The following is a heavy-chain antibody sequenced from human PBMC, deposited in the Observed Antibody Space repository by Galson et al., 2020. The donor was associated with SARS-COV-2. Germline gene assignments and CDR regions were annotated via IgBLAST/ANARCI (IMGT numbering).Heavy chain of an antibody. D-gene: IGHD2-2*01. CDR3: ATSSPVVSYWFDP. CDR2: FDPEDGET. CDR1: GYTLTELS. Sequence: ASVKVSCKVSGYTLTELSMHWVRQAPGKGLEWMGGFDPEDGETIYAQKFQGRVTMTEDTSTDTAYMELSSLRSEDAAVYYCATSSPVVSYWFDPWGQGTRVTVFS. V-gene: IGHV1-24*01. J-gene: IGHJ5*02.